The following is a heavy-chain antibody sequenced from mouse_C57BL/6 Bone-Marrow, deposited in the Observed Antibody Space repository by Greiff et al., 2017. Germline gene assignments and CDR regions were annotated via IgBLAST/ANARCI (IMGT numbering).Heavy chain of an antibody. CDR3: ARNDSSGYLYYFDY. D-gene: IGHD3-2*02. J-gene: IGHJ2*01. V-gene: IGHV1-59*01. CDR2: IDPSDSYT. CDR1: GYTFTSYW. Sequence: QVQLQQPGAELVRPGTSVKLSCKASGYTFTSYWMHWVKQRPGQGLEWIGVIDPSDSYTNYNQKFKGKATLTVDTSSSTAYMQLSSLTSEDSAVYYCARNDSSGYLYYFDYWGQGTTLTVSS.